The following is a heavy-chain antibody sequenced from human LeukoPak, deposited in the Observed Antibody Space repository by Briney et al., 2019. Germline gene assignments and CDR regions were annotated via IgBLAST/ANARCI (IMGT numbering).Heavy chain of an antibody. CDR2: INHSENT. Sequence: SETLSLTCAVYGGSFSGYYWNWIRQPPGKGLEWIGEINHSENTNYNPSLKSRVTISVDTSKNQFSLKLSSVTAADTAVYYCARDLRITMVRGDHFDYWGQGTLVTVSS. CDR3: ARDLRITMVRGDHFDY. J-gene: IGHJ4*02. D-gene: IGHD3-10*01. CDR1: GGSFSGYY. V-gene: IGHV4-34*01.